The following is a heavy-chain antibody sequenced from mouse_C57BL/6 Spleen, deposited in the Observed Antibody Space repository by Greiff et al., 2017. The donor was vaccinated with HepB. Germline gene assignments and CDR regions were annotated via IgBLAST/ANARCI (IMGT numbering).Heavy chain of an antibody. D-gene: IGHD1-1*01. CDR2: ISSGSSTI. CDR3: ATPITTVVSMDY. V-gene: IGHV5-17*01. Sequence: EVKLMESGGGLVKPGGSLKLSCAASGFTFSDYGMHWVRQAPEKGLEWVAYISSGSSTIYYADTVKGRFTISRDNAKNTLFLQMTSLRSEDTAMYYCATPITTVVSMDYWGQGTSVTVSS. J-gene: IGHJ4*01. CDR1: GFTFSDYG.